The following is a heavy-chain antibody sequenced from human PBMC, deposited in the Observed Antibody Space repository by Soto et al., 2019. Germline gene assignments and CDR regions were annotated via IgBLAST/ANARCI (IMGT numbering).Heavy chain of an antibody. J-gene: IGHJ4*02. CDR2: IYYSGST. Sequence: PSETLSLTCTVSGGSISSYYWSWIRQPPGKGLEWIGYIYYSGSTNYNPSLKSRVTISVDTSKNQFSLKLSSVTAADTAVYYCARWYYYDSSGYFPYWGQGTLVTVSS. CDR3: ARWYYYDSSGYFPY. CDR1: GGSISSYY. V-gene: IGHV4-59*01. D-gene: IGHD3-22*01.